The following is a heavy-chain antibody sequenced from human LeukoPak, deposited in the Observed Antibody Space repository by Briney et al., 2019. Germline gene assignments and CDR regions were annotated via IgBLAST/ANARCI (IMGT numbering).Heavy chain of an antibody. CDR2: INTNSGGP. J-gene: IGHJ4*02. Sequence: GASVKVSCKASGYTFTGYYMHWLRQAPGQGLEWMGWINTNSGGPNYPQKFQGRVTMTRDTSISTAYMELSRLRSDDTAVYYCARVGDYGSGSEPSFDYWGQGTLVTVSS. CDR1: GYTFTGYY. V-gene: IGHV1-2*02. D-gene: IGHD3-10*01. CDR3: ARVGDYGSGSEPSFDY.